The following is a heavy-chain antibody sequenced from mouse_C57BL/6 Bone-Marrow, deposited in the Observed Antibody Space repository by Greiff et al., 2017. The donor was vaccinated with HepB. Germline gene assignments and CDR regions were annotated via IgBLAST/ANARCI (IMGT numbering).Heavy chain of an antibody. D-gene: IGHD1-1*01. CDR3: TTYYYGSSSFDY. J-gene: IGHJ2*01. CDR2: IDPENGDT. Sequence: VQLQQSGAELVRPGASVKLSCTASGFNIKDDHMHWVKQRPEQGLEWIGWIDPENGDTEYASKFQGKATITADTSSNTAYLQLSSLTSEDTAVYYCTTYYYGSSSFDYWGQGTTLTVSS. V-gene: IGHV14-4*01. CDR1: GFNIKDDH.